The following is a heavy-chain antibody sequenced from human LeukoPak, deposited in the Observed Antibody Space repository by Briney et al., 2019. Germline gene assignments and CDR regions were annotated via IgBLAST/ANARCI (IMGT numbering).Heavy chain of an antibody. CDR1: GGSISSYY. V-gene: IGHV4-59*01. Sequence: SETLSLTCTVSGGSISSYYWSWIRQPPGKALEWIGYIYYSGSTNYNPSLKSRVTISVDTSKNQFSLRLQSVTAADTAVYYCASLRYGSGSQGALDYGSDYWGQGTLVTVSS. CDR2: IYYSGST. CDR3: ASLRYGSGSQGALDYGSDY. D-gene: IGHD3-10*01. J-gene: IGHJ4*02.